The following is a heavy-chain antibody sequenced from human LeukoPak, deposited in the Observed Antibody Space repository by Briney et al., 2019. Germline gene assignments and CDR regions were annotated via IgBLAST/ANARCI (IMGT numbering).Heavy chain of an antibody. D-gene: IGHD3-22*01. J-gene: IGHJ4*02. Sequence: KSGGSLRLSCAASGFTFSSYSMNWVRQAPGKGLEWVSSISSSSSYIYYADSVKGRFTISRDNAKNSLYLQMNSLRAEDTAVYYCARDLAPYYYGSSGYYSGPFDYWGQGTLVTVSS. CDR1: GFTFSSYS. CDR3: ARDLAPYYYGSSGYYSGPFDY. CDR2: ISSSSSYI. V-gene: IGHV3-21*01.